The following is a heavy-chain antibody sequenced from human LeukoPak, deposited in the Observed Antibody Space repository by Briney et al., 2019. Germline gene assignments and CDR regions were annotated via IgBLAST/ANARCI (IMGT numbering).Heavy chain of an antibody. V-gene: IGHV1-69*13. CDR1: GGTFSSYA. Sequence: SVKVSCKASGGTFSSYAISWVRQAPGQGLEWMGGIIPIFGTANYAQKFQGRVTITADESTSTAYMELSSLRSEDTAVYYCARRYCSGGSCGVGPYFDYWGQGTLVTVSS. D-gene: IGHD2-15*01. J-gene: IGHJ4*02. CDR3: ARRYCSGGSCGVGPYFDY. CDR2: IIPIFGTA.